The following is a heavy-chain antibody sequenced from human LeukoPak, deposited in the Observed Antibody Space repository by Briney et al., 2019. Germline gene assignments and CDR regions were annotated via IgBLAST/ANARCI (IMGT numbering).Heavy chain of an antibody. J-gene: IGHJ6*02. CDR3: ARGRILYSSPTPMDV. Sequence: GGSLRLSCAASGFTFSSYWMHWVRQAPGKGLVWVSRINSDGSSTSYADSVKGRFTISRDNAKNTLYLQMNSLRAEDTAVYSCARGRILYSSPTPMDVWGQGTTVTVSS. CDR1: GFTFSSYW. V-gene: IGHV3-74*01. CDR2: INSDGSST. D-gene: IGHD2-8*01.